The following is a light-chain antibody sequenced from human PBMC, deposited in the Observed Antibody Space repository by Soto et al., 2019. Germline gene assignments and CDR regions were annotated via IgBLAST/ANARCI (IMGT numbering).Light chain of an antibody. Sequence: EIVLTQSPGTLSLSPGERATLSCRAIQTVSNNYLAWYQQKPGQAPRLLIYGPSSRPTGIPDRFSGSGSRTDFTLTISRLERDDFAVYYCQQYGSPKLTFRGGTKVEIK. CDR3: QQYGSPKLT. CDR2: GPS. CDR1: QTVSNNY. V-gene: IGKV3-20*01. J-gene: IGKJ4*01.